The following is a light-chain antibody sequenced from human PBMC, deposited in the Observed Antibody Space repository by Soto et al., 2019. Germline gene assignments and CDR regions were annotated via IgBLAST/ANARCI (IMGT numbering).Light chain of an antibody. CDR3: QVWDGSSDHPV. V-gene: IGLV3-21*04. J-gene: IGLJ2*01. Sequence: SYELTQPPSVSVAPGKTARITCGGNNIGSKSVHWYQQKPGQAPVLVIYYDSDRPSGIPERFSGSNSGNTATLTISRVEAGDEADYCCQVWDGSSDHPVFGGGTKLTVL. CDR1: NIGSKS. CDR2: YDS.